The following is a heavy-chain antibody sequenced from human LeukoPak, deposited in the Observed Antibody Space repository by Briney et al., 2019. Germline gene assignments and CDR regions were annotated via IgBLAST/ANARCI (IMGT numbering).Heavy chain of an antibody. CDR3: ARYTAMVFDY. J-gene: IGHJ4*02. V-gene: IGHV4-34*01. CDR2: INHSGST. D-gene: IGHD5-18*01. Sequence: PSETLSLTCAVYGGSFSGYYWSWIRQPPGKGLEWIGEINHSGSTSYNPSLKSRVTISVDTSKNQFSLKLSSVTAADTAVYYCARYTAMVFDYWGQGTLVTVSS. CDR1: GGSFSGYY.